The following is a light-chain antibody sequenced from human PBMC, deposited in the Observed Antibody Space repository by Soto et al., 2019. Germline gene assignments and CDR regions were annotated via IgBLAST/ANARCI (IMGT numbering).Light chain of an antibody. J-gene: IGKJ1*01. CDR2: RAS. Sequence: EIVMTQSPASLSVSPGEIATLSCRASQSLNDNLAWYQQKPGQAPRLLIYRASTRATGVPARFSASGSGTEFTLTISSLQSEDSAVYYCHQYSNWPPWTFGPGTKVEIK. V-gene: IGKV3-15*01. CDR3: HQYSNWPPWT. CDR1: QSLNDN.